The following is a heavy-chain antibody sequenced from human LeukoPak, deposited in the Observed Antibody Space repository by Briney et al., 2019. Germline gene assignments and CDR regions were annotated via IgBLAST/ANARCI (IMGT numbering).Heavy chain of an antibody. D-gene: IGHD2-2*01. V-gene: IGHV3-30*02. CDR2: IRYDGTDT. CDR3: AKSPYRGGSSWTEFDY. Sequence: GGSLRLSCAASGFTFSNYGIHWVRQAPGKGLEWVAFIRYDGTDTYYADSVKGRFTISRDSSRNTVYLQVNSLRDDDTAVYYCAKSPYRGGSSWTEFDYWGQGTLVTVSS. CDR1: GFTFSNYG. J-gene: IGHJ4*02.